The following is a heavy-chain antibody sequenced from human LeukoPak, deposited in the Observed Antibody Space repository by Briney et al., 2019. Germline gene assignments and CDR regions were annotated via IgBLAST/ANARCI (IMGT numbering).Heavy chain of an antibody. D-gene: IGHD6-6*01. J-gene: IGHJ4*02. Sequence: HPGGSLRLSCAASGFTFSSYSMNWVRQAPGKGLEWVSYISSSSSTIYYADSVKGRFTISRDNAKNSLYLQMNSLRAEDTAVYYCARDLALEYSSSSVGYWGQGTLVTVSS. CDR3: ARDLALEYSSSSVGY. CDR2: ISSSSSTI. V-gene: IGHV3-48*01. CDR1: GFTFSSYS.